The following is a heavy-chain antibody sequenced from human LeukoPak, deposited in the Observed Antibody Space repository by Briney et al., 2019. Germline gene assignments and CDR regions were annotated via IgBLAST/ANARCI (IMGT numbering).Heavy chain of an antibody. J-gene: IGHJ4*02. D-gene: IGHD2-21*02. CDR2: IFYTGTT. Sequence: SETLSLTCTVSGGSVSGYYWSWIRQPPGKGLEYIGYIFYTGTTLYSPSLKTRVTMSVDTSENQFSLKLSSVTAADTAVYYCARHDVVPVIRRGFDFWGQGTLVTVSS. V-gene: IGHV4-59*08. CDR3: ARHDVVPVIRRGFDF. CDR1: GGSVSGYY.